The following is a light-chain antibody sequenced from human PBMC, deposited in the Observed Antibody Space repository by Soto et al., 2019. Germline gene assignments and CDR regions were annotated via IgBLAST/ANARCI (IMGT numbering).Light chain of an antibody. J-gene: IGKJ3*01. V-gene: IGKV3-20*01. CDR1: QSVSTSY. Sequence: EIVLTQSPGTLSLSPGERDTLSCRASQSVSTSYLAWYQNKAGQAPRLLIYGAFTRATGIPDRFSGSGSGTDFTRTISRLEPEDFAVDYCQQYGGCPFTFGPGTKVDIK. CDR3: QQYGGCPFT. CDR2: GAF.